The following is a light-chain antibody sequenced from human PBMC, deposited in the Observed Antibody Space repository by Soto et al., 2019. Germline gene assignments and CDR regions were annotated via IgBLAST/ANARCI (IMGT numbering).Light chain of an antibody. V-gene: IGLV2-8*01. CDR1: SFDVGGYNY. CDR2: EVS. J-gene: IGLJ1*01. Sequence: QSALTQPPSASGSPGQSVTISCTGTSFDVGGYNYVSWYQQHPGKAPQVLMYEVSKRPSGDPDRFSGSKSGNTASLTVSGLQAEDEADYYCSAYAGSPYLYVFGSGTKVTVL. CDR3: SAYAGSPYLYV.